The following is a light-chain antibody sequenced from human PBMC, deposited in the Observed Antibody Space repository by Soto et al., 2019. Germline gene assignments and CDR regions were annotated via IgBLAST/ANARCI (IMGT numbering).Light chain of an antibody. J-gene: IGKJ1*01. CDR2: AAS. V-gene: IGKV1-39*01. CDR3: QQSFSSPPWT. Sequence: DSQMNQSTSSRSASVGNSVTITWRTSQNIKTYLNWYQQKPGKAPNLLIYAASSLHSGVPSRFSGSGSGTDFTLTISSLQPEDFATYYCQQSFSSPPWTFGQGTKVDIK. CDR1: QNIKTY.